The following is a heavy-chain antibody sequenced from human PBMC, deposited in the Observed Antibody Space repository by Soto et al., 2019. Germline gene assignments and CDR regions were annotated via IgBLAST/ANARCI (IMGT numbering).Heavy chain of an antibody. D-gene: IGHD3-16*01. CDR3: AGPWAAPGDDYHYGMDV. CDR2: IYHSGST. Sequence: SETLSLTSTVSGGSISNSNWWSWVSQTPGKGLEWIGEIYHSGSTNYNPSLKSRVTISVDKSKDQFSLKLSSVTAADTAVYYCAGPWAAPGDDYHYGMDVWGQGTTVTVSS. CDR1: GGSISNSNW. V-gene: IGHV4-4*02. J-gene: IGHJ6*02.